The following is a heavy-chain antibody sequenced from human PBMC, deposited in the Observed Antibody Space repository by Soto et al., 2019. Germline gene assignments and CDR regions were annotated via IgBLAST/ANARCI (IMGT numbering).Heavy chain of an antibody. Sequence: PGESLKISCKGSGYSFTSYWIGWVRQMPGKGLEWMGIIYPGDSDTRYSPSFQGQVTISADKSISTAYLQWSSLKASDTAMYYCAREGYDILTGYYKTYYFWGMDVWVKGTTVTV. CDR3: AREGYDILTGYYKTYYFWGMDV. CDR2: IYPGDSDT. V-gene: IGHV5-51*01. CDR1: GYSFTSYW. D-gene: IGHD3-9*01. J-gene: IGHJ6*04.